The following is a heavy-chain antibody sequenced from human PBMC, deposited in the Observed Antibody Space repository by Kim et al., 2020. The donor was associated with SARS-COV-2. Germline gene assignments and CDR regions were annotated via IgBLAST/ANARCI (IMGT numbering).Heavy chain of an antibody. CDR1: GGTFSSYA. J-gene: IGHJ5*02. CDR2: IIPIFGTA. D-gene: IGHD2-21*02. V-gene: IGHV1-69*13. CDR3: ARDIVVVTASTQEQADSGWFDP. Sequence: SVKVSCKASGGTFSSYAISWVRQAPGQGLEWMGGIIPIFGTANYAQKFQGRVTITADESTSTAYMELSSLRSEDTAVYYCARDIVVVTASTQEQADSGWFDPWGQGTLVTVSS.